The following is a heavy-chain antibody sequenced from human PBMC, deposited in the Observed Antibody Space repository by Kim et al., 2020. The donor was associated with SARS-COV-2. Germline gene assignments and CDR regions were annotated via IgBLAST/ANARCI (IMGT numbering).Heavy chain of an antibody. CDR3: ARGLHPGLRFDS. CDR2: VFPGNSES. CDR1: GYNFASYW. D-gene: IGHD2-15*01. Sequence: GESLKISCQVSGYNFASYWIAWVRQMPGKGLEWMGVVFPGNSESRYSPSFEGQVAISADMSTDTAYLQWNSLRASDTAIYYCARGLHPGLRFDSWGQGTLVTVSS. V-gene: IGHV5-51*01. J-gene: IGHJ4*02.